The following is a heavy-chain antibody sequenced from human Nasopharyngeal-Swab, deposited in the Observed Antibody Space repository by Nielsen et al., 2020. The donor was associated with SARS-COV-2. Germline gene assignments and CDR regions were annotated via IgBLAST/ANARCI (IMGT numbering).Heavy chain of an antibody. Sequence: GASLKISCAASGFPFSSYAMSWVRQAPGKGLEWVSAIRGSGGSTYYADSETGRFTTSRDNSKNTLYLQMNSLRAEATAVYYCAKDSYYYGSGSSMGRFDPWGQGTLVTVSS. V-gene: IGHV3-23*01. D-gene: IGHD3-10*01. CDR1: GFPFSSYA. J-gene: IGHJ5*02. CDR3: AKDSYYYGSGSSMGRFDP. CDR2: IRGSGGST.